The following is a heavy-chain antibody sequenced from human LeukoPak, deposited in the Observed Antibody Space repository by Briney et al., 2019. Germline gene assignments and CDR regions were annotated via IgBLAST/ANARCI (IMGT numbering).Heavy chain of an antibody. D-gene: IGHD3-10*01. CDR3: ARGNHESVWLRHYYGSGSYYSDQYYFDY. V-gene: IGHV4-34*01. CDR1: GGSFSGYY. Sequence: SETLSLTCAVYGGSFSGYYWSWIRQPPGKGLEWIGEINHSGSTNYNPSLKSRVTISVDTSKNQFSLKLSSVTAADTAVYYCARGNHESVWLRHYYGSGSYYSDQYYFDYWGQGTLVTVSS. CDR2: INHSGST. J-gene: IGHJ4*02.